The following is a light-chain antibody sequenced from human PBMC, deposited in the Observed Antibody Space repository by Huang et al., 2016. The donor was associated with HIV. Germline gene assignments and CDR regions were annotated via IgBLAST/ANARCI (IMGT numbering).Light chain of an antibody. CDR3: QQYNNWPKVFT. Sequence: EIVMTQSPATLSVSPGERATLSCRASQSVSSNLAWYQQNPGQAPRLLIYGASTSATGIPARFSGSGSGTEFTLTISSLQSEDFAVYYCQQYNNWPKVFTFGPGTKVDIK. J-gene: IGKJ3*01. V-gene: IGKV3-15*01. CDR2: GAS. CDR1: QSVSSN.